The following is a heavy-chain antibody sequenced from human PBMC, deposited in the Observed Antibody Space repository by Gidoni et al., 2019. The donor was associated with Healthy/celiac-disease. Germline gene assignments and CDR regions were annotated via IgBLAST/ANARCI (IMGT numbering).Heavy chain of an antibody. CDR3: ARQGPRGPMV. V-gene: IGHV4-39*01. CDR2: TYYSGST. J-gene: IGHJ4*02. CDR1: GGSISSSSYY. Sequence: QLHLQESGPGLAKPSETPSPTCAVPGGSISSSSYYRGWIRPPPGKGLEWLGFTYYSGSTYYNPSLKSRVTISVDTSKTQFALKLSSVTAADTAVYYCARQGPRGPMVWGQGTLVTVSS. D-gene: IGHD3-10*01.